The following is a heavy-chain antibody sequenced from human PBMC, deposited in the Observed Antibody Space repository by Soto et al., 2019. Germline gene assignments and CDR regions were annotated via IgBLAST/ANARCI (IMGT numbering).Heavy chain of an antibody. Sequence: GGSLRLSCAASGFTFDDYAMHWVRQAPGKGLEWVSGISWNSGSIGYADSVKGRFTISRDNAKNSLYLQMNSLRAEDTALYYCAKDRVPAAIGYYYGMDVWGQGTTVTVS. V-gene: IGHV3-9*01. CDR2: ISWNSGSI. CDR3: AKDRVPAAIGYYYGMDV. J-gene: IGHJ6*02. D-gene: IGHD2-2*02. CDR1: GFTFDDYA.